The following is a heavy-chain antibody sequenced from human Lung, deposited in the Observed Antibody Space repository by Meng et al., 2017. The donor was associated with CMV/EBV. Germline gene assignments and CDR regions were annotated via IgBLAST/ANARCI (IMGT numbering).Heavy chain of an antibody. V-gene: IGHV3-15*01. CDR3: TTDRPRSGGKTHDY. CDR2: IKSKFDGETT. CDR1: GFIFSNLC. Sequence: EVQLVDSGGGLVKPXGFFRLSCTGRGSGFIFSNLCINWVRQAPGKGLEWVGRIKSKFDGETTDYAAPVKGRFTISRDDSRNTLYLYMNSLKTEDTAVYYCTTDRPRSGGKTHDYWGQGTLVTVSA. J-gene: IGHJ4*02. D-gene: IGHD4-23*01.